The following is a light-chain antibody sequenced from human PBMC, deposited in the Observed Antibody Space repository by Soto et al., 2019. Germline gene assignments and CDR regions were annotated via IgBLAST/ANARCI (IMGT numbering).Light chain of an antibody. CDR3: QQYNNWPPT. V-gene: IGKV3-15*01. Sequence: EIVMTQSPATLYVSPGERATLSCRASQSVSSNLAWYQQKPGQAPRLLIYGASTRATGIPARFSGSGSRTEFTLTISSLQSEDFAVYYCQQYNNWPPTFGQGTRLEIK. J-gene: IGKJ5*01. CDR2: GAS. CDR1: QSVSSN.